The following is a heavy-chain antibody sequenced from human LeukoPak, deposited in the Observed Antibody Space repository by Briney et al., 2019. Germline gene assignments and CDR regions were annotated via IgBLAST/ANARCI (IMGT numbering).Heavy chain of an antibody. CDR3: ARPYGDYVGDAFDI. V-gene: IGHV4-34*01. D-gene: IGHD4-17*01. CDR1: GGSFSGYY. CDR2: INHSGST. J-gene: IGHJ3*02. Sequence: SETLSLTCAVYGGSFSGYYWSWIRQPPGKGLEWIGEINHSGSTNYNPSLKSRVTISVDTSKNQFSLKLSSVTAADTAVYYCARPYGDYVGDAFDIWGQGTMVTVSS.